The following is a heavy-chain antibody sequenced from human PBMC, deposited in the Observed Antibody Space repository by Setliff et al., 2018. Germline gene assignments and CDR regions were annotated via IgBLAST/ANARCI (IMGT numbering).Heavy chain of an antibody. V-gene: IGHV3-33*06. J-gene: IGHJ4*02. D-gene: IGHD6-19*01. Sequence: GGSLRLSCAASGFTFSSYGMHWVRQAPGKGLEWVAVIWYDGSNKYYADSVKGRFTISRDNSKNTLYLQMNSLRAEVTAVYYCAKAGSGWYGLGDYWGQGTLVTVSS. CDR3: AKAGSGWYGLGDY. CDR1: GFTFSSYG. CDR2: IWYDGSNK.